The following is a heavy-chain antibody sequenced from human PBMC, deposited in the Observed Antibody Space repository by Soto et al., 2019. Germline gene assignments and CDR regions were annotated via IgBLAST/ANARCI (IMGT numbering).Heavy chain of an antibody. D-gene: IGHD1-1*01. CDR3: ARHGVPQTYYFDY. V-gene: IGHV4-31*03. CDR2: IYYSGST. Sequence: SSETLSLTCTVSGGSISSGGYYWSWIRQHPGKGLEWIGYIYYSGSTYYNPSLKSRVTISVDTSKNQFSLKLSSVTAADTAVYYCARHGVPQTYYFDYWGQGTLVTVSS. J-gene: IGHJ4*02. CDR1: GGSISSGGYY.